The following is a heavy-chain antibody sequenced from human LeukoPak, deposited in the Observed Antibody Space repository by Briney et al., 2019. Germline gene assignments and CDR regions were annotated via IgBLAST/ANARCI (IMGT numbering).Heavy chain of an antibody. CDR1: GFTFSDYY. CDR2: ISSSGSTI. D-gene: IGHD5-12*01. J-gene: IGHJ6*03. Sequence: GGSLRLSCAASGFTFSDYYMSWIRQAPGKGLEWVSYISSSGSTIYYADSVKGRFTISRDNAKNSLYLQMNSLRAEDTAVYYCARGYSGYALYYYYMDVWGKGTTVTISS. CDR3: ARGYSGYALYYYYMDV. V-gene: IGHV3-11*01.